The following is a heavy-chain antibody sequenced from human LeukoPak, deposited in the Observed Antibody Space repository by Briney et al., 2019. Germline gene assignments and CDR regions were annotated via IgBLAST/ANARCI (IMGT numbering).Heavy chain of an antibody. V-gene: IGHV4-34*01. Sequence: PSETLSLTCAVYGGSFSGYYWSCIRQPPGKGLEWIGEINHSGSTNYNPSLKSRVTISVDASKNQFSLKLSSVTAADTAVYYCASATNDYSNYGWFDPWGQGTLVTVSS. CDR1: GGSFSGYY. CDR2: INHSGST. CDR3: ASATNDYSNYGWFDP. D-gene: IGHD4-11*01. J-gene: IGHJ5*02.